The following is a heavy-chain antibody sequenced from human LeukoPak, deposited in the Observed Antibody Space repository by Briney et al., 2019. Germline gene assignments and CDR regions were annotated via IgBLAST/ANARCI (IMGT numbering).Heavy chain of an antibody. J-gene: IGHJ6*04. Sequence: GGSLRLSCAASGFTFSSYEMNWVRQAPGKGLEWVSYISSSGSTIYYADSVKGRFTISRDNAKNSLYLQMNSLRAEDTAVYYCARDENQRPYYYGMDVWGKGTTVTVSS. CDR3: ARDENQRPYYYGMDV. CDR2: ISSSGSTI. V-gene: IGHV3-48*03. CDR1: GFTFSSYE. D-gene: IGHD2-2*01.